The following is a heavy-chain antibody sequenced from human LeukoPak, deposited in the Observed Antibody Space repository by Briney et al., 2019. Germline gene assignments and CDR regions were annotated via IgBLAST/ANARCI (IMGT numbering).Heavy chain of an antibody. CDR2: IYSGGST. V-gene: IGHV3-66*01. CDR1: EFSVGSNY. CDR3: ARDRWGGYSYGPYYYMDV. J-gene: IGHJ6*03. Sequence: GGSLRLSCAASEFSVGSNYMTWVRQAPGKGLEWVSLIYSGGSTYYADSVKGRFTISRDNSKNTLYLQMNSLRAEDTAVYYCARDRWGGYSYGPYYYMDVWGKGTTVTISS. D-gene: IGHD5-18*01.